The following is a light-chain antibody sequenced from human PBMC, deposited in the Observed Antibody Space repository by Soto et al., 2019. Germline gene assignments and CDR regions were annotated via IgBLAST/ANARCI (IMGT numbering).Light chain of an antibody. Sequence: DIVMTQSPDSLAMSLGERATINCKSSQSVLYSSNNKNYLAWYQQKPGQPPKLLIYWASTRESGVPDRFSGSGSGTDFTLTISSLQAEDVEVYYCLQYYITPLTFGGGTKVEVK. CDR2: WAS. CDR1: QSVLYSSNNKNY. V-gene: IGKV4-1*01. J-gene: IGKJ4*01. CDR3: LQYYITPLT.